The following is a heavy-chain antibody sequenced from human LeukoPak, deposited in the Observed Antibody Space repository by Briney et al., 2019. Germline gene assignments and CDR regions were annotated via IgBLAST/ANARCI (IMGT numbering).Heavy chain of an antibody. CDR3: ARVSRIVVVPAASYYFDY. CDR2: INYGGTT. CDR1: GGSISSSSYY. J-gene: IGHJ4*02. V-gene: IGHV4-39*07. D-gene: IGHD2-2*01. Sequence: SETLSLTCTVSGGSISSSSYYWGWIRQPPGKGLEWIANINYGGTTYYNPSLKSRVTMSVDTSKNQFSLKLSSVTAADTAVYYCARVSRIVVVPAASYYFDYWGQGTLVTVSS.